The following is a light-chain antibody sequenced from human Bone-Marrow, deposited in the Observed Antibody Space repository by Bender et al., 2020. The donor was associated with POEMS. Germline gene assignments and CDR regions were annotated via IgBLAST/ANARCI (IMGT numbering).Light chain of an antibody. CDR3: GAWDDSLRGVI. CDR1: SSNIGAHA. V-gene: IGLV1-47*02. CDR2: SSH. J-gene: IGLJ2*01. Sequence: QSVLTQPPSASGTPGQRVTISCSGGSSNIGAHAVNWYQHLPGTAPKLLIYSSHRRPSEVPDRFSGSTSGTSASLAISGLRSDDEADYYCGAWDDSLRGVIFGGGTKLTVL.